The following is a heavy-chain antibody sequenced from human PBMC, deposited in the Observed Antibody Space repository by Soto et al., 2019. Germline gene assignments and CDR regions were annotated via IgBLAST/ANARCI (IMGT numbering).Heavy chain of an antibody. CDR1: GYSISSSHW. CDR2: INYSGNT. Sequence: SETLSLTCAVSGYSISSSHWWGWIRQPPGKGLEWIGYINYSGNTYYNPSLKSRVTMSVDTSKNQFSLKLSSVTAVDTAVYYCARRSVSSSGNLDYWGQGTLVTVS. V-gene: IGHV4-28*01. J-gene: IGHJ4*02. CDR3: ARRSVSSSGNLDY. D-gene: IGHD6-6*01.